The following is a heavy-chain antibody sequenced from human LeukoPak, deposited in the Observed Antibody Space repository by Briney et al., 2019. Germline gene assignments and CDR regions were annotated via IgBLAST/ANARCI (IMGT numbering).Heavy chain of an antibody. D-gene: IGHD3-10*01. CDR1: GFTFSIVW. J-gene: IGHJ4*02. CDR2: IKSKVDAGTT. V-gene: IGHV3-15*01. CDR3: TTLYGSGSYY. Sequence: RGSLRLSCAASGFTFSIVWMSWVCQAPGEGLEWVWQIKSKVDAGTTDCAATVKGRFPISRDNSKNTLYLQMNSLKTEDTAVYYCTTLYGSGSYYWGQGTLVTVSS.